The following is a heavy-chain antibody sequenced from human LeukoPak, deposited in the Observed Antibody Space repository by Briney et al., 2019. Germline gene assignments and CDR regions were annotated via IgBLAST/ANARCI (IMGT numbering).Heavy chain of an antibody. Sequence: GGSLRLSCAASGFTFSSYAMHWVRQAPGKGLEWVSSISSSSSYIYYADSVKGRFTISRDNAKNSLYLQMNSLRAEDTAEYYCARESLAVAGGFWAPFDYWGQGTLVTVSS. V-gene: IGHV3-21*01. J-gene: IGHJ4*02. CDR3: ARESLAVAGGFWAPFDY. CDR2: ISSSSSYI. D-gene: IGHD6-19*01. CDR1: GFTFSSYA.